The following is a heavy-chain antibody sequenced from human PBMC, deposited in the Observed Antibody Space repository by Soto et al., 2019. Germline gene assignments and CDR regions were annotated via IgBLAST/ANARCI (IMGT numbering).Heavy chain of an antibody. V-gene: IGHV4-59*01. CDR1: GGSISSYY. CDR3: ARGQTGCSGGSCIFDY. J-gene: IGHJ4*02. Sequence: SETLSLTCTVSGGSISSYYWSWIRQPPGKGLEWIGYIYYSGSTNYNPSLKSRVTISVDTSKNQFSLKLSSVTAADTAVYYCARGQTGCSGGSCIFDYWGQGTLVTVSS. D-gene: IGHD2-15*01. CDR2: IYYSGST.